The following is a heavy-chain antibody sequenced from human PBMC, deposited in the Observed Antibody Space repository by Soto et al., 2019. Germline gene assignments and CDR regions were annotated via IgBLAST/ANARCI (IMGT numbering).Heavy chain of an antibody. J-gene: IGHJ4*02. V-gene: IGHV3-30*18. CDR3: AKDYDILTGSRYYFDY. CDR2: ISYDGSNK. D-gene: IGHD3-9*01. Sequence: QVQLVESGGGVVQPGRSLRLSCAASGFTFSSYGMHWVRQAPGKGLEWVAVISYDGSNKYYADSVKGRFTISRDNSKNTLYLKMNSLRAEDTAVYYCAKDYDILTGSRYYFDYWGQGTLVTVSS. CDR1: GFTFSSYG.